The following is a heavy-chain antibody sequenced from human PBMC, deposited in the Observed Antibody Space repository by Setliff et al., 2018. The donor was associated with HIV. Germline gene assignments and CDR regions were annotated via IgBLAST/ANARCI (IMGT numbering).Heavy chain of an antibody. Sequence: LSLTCAVYGGSFSGYYWSWIRQPPGKGLEWIGEINHSGSTNYNPSLKSRVTISVDTSKNQFSLKLTSVTAADTAIYYCARGVNFDYWGQGTLVTVSS. CDR3: ARGVNFDY. CDR1: GGSFSGYY. CDR2: INHSGST. J-gene: IGHJ4*02. V-gene: IGHV4-34*01.